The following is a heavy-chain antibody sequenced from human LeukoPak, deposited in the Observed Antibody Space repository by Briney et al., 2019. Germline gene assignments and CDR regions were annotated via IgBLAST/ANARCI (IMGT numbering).Heavy chain of an antibody. CDR1: GDSINKYF. Sequence: SETLSLTCTLSGDSINKYFCCWLPQSPGTGLKSFSYISHSGNTNCNPSHKSRLTISLDKSNNQFSLRLSSVTAADTAVYYCARAGAENLNWRFYIDFWGQGILVTVSS. J-gene: IGHJ4*02. CDR3: ARAGAENLNWRFYIDF. D-gene: IGHD1-1*01. V-gene: IGHV4-59*01. CDR2: ISHSGNT.